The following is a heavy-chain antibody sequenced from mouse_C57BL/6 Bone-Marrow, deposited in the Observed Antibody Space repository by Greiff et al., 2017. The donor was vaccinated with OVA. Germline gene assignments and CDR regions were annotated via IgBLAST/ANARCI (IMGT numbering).Heavy chain of an antibody. CDR2: ISYSGST. J-gene: IGHJ1*03. D-gene: IGHD1-1*01. Sequence: EVKLQESGPGLAKPSQTLSLTCSVTGYSITSDYWNWIRKFPGNKLEYMGYISYSGSTYYNPSLKSRISITRDTSKNQYYLQLNSVTTEDTATYYCAGIDYYGSRYFDVWGTGTTVTVSS. V-gene: IGHV3-8*01. CDR3: AGIDYYGSRYFDV. CDR1: GYSITSDY.